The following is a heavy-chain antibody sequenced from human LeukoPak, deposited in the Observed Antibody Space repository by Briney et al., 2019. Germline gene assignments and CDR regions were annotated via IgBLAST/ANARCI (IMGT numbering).Heavy chain of an antibody. Sequence: GGSLRLSCAASGFAFDDYVVSRVGPAPGKGLGLDSGINWTGGSTGYADSVKGRFTISRDNAKNALSLQMNSRRDEDTALYHCARVSGGSCYGDLDSWGQGILVIVSS. CDR1: GFAFDDYV. CDR3: ARVSGGSCYGDLDS. V-gene: IGHV3-20*01. J-gene: IGHJ4*02. D-gene: IGHD2-15*01. CDR2: INWTGGST.